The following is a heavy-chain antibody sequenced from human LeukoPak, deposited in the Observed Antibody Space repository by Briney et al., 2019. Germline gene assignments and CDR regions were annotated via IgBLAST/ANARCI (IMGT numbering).Heavy chain of an antibody. Sequence: PGGSLRLSCAGSAFTFSSYTMSWVRQAPGKGLEWVSSISSTATYIYYADSVKGRFTISRDNAKNSLYLQMSSLRSEDTAVYYCARVVTPRYCSTTSCYWKGWFDPWGQGTLVTVSS. D-gene: IGHD2-2*01. V-gene: IGHV3-21*04. CDR3: ARVVTPRYCSTTSCYWKGWFDP. CDR1: AFTFSSYT. CDR2: ISSTATYI. J-gene: IGHJ5*02.